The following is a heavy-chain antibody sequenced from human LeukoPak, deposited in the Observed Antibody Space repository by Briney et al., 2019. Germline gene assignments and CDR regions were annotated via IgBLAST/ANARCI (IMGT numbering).Heavy chain of an antibody. J-gene: IGHJ4*02. CDR2: INHSGST. CDR3: AASGSIMITFGGIIVHPGLDY. D-gene: IGHD3-16*02. V-gene: IGHV4-34*01. CDR1: DGSFSGYY. Sequence: SETLSLTCAVYDGSFSGYYWSWIRQPPGKGLEWIGQINHSGSTNYNPSLKSRVTISVDTSKNQFSLKLSSVTAADTAVYYCAASGSIMITFGGIIVHPGLDYWGQGTLVTVSS.